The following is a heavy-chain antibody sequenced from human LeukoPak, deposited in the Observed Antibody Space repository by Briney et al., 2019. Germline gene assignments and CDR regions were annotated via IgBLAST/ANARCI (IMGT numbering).Heavy chain of an antibody. CDR1: GGSISSGGYY. CDR2: IYYSGST. D-gene: IGHD3-3*01. CDR3: ARDLRFLEWLPNYYYYGMDV. V-gene: IGHV4-31*03. J-gene: IGHJ6*02. Sequence: PSETLSLTCTVSGGSISSGGYYWSWIRQHPGKGLEWIGYIYYSGSTNYNPSLKSRVTISVDTSKNQFSLKLSSVTAADTAVYYCARDLRFLEWLPNYYYYGMDVWGQGTTVTVSS.